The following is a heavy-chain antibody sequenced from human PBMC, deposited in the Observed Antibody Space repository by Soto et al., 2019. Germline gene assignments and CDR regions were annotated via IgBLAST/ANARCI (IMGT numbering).Heavy chain of an antibody. CDR1: GFTFSSFW. V-gene: IGHV3-7*01. Sequence: GGSLRLSCAASGFTFSSFWMDWVRQPPGKGLEWVANISPDGSEKHYVDSVKGRFTISRDNARNSLYLQMRSLTAEDSALYYCSRSLNSWGQGTRVTVSS. J-gene: IGHJ4*02. CDR2: ISPDGSEK. CDR3: SRSLNS.